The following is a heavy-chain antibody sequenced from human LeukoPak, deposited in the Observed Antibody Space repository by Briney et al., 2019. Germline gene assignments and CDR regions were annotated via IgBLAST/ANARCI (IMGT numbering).Heavy chain of an antibody. D-gene: IGHD5-24*01. V-gene: IGHV4-39*07. CDR1: GPSINNNRFY. CDR2: IYSSGGT. CDR3: ARERPDGYPDY. J-gene: IGHJ4*02. Sequence: PSETLSLTCTVSGPSINNNRFYWAWIRQPPGQGLEWIGSIYSSGGTYYKSSLESRVTISVDTSKNQFSLKLSSVTAADTAVYYCARERPDGYPDYWGQGTLVTVSS.